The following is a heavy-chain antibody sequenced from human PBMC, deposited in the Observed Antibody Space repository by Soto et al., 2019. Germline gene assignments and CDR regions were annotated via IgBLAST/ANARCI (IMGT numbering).Heavy chain of an antibody. Sequence: SDTLSLTCTVSGGSIRESGLYWGWIRQSPGKGLEWIGSIFFSGRTHYNPSLKSRVSISIDASKNQFSLNVISVTAADTGVYYCVRSLMDVWGKGTTVTVSS. V-gene: IGHV4-39*01. CDR2: IFFSGRT. CDR3: VRSLMDV. CDR1: GGSIRESGLY. J-gene: IGHJ6*03.